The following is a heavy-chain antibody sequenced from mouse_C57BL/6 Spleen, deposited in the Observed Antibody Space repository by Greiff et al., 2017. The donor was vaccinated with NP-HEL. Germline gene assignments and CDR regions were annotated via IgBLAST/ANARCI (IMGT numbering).Heavy chain of an antibody. J-gene: IGHJ4*01. V-gene: IGHV1-64*01. CDR3: ARVGYGYAMDY. Sequence: QVQLQQPGAELVKPGASVKLSCKASGYTFTSYWMHWVKQRPGQGLEWIGMIHPNSGSTNYNEKFKSKATLTVDKSSSTAYMQLSSLTSEDSAVYDCARVGYGYAMDYWGQGTSVTVSS. D-gene: IGHD2-14*01. CDR1: GYTFTSYW. CDR2: IHPNSGST.